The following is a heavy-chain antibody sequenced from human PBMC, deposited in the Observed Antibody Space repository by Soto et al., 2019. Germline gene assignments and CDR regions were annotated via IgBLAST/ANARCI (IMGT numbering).Heavy chain of an antibody. Sequence: QVRLQESGPGLVKPSQTLSLTCTVSGGSISSAAYYWSWIRQHPGKGLEWIGYVSHSGSTYYNPSLKRRVIISVDTSKSQFSLSLTSVTAADTAVYYCAREYTYGSNFFDCWGQGALVTVSS. CDR1: GGSISSAAYY. CDR3: AREYTYGSNFFDC. D-gene: IGHD5-18*01. V-gene: IGHV4-31*03. CDR2: VSHSGST. J-gene: IGHJ4*02.